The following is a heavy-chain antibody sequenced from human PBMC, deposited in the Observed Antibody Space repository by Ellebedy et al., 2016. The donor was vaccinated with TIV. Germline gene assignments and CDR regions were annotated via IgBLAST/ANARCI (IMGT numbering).Heavy chain of an antibody. CDR2: ISGSGGST. J-gene: IGHJ6*03. Sequence: GGSLRLSXAASGFTFSSYAMSWVRQAPGEGLEWVSSISGSGGSTYYADSVKGRFTISRDISKNPLYLQMSSLRAEDTALYYCAKDLTREYYYYMDVWGKGTTVTVSS. CDR1: GFTFSSYA. CDR3: AKDLTREYYYYMDV. D-gene: IGHD2-21*02. V-gene: IGHV3-23*01.